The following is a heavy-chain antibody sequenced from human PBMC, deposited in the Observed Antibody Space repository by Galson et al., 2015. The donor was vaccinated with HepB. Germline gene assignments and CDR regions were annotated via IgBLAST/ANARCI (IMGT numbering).Heavy chain of an antibody. Sequence: SLRLSCAASGFTFSSHAMTWVRQTPGKGLEWVSGLSGSGARTYYADSVKGRFTISRDNSKNTLYLQMNSLRAEDTAVYYCAKDKFYDSTGYYPSYFNYWGQGTLVTVSS. V-gene: IGHV3-23*01. J-gene: IGHJ4*02. CDR1: GFTFSSHA. D-gene: IGHD3-22*01. CDR2: LSGSGART. CDR3: AKDKFYDSTGYYPSYFNY.